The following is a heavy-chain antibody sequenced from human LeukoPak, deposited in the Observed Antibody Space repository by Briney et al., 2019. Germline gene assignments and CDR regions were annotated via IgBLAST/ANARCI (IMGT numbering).Heavy chain of an antibody. J-gene: IGHJ5*02. CDR2: ISSSSSYI. CDR1: GFKFSSYS. CDR3: ARARRWNAAVEGWWFDP. Sequence: GGSLRLSCAASGFKFSSYSMKWVRQAPGKGLEWVSFISSSSSYIYYADSLKGRFTISRDNAKNSLYLQMNSLRAEDTAVYYCARARRWNAAVEGWWFDPWGQGTLVTVSS. D-gene: IGHD1-1*01. V-gene: IGHV3-21*04.